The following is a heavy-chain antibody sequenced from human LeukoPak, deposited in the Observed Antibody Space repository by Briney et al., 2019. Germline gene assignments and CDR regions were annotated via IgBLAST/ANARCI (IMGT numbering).Heavy chain of an antibody. CDR2: IYTSGST. CDR3: ARDNGDYKRSWFDP. CDR1: GGSISSYY. J-gene: IGHJ5*02. D-gene: IGHD4-17*01. Sequence: SETLSLTCTVSGGSISSYYWSWIRQPAGKGLEWIGRIYTSGSTNYNPSLKSRVTMSVDTSKNQFSLKLSSVTAADTAVYYCARDNGDYKRSWFDPWGQGTLVTVSS. V-gene: IGHV4-4*07.